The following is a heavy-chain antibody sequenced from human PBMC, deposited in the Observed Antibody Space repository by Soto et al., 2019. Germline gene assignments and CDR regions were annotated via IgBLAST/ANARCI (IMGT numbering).Heavy chain of an antibody. CDR3: AHTRQRAAGLFDY. D-gene: IGHD6-13*01. CDR2: IYWDDDK. J-gene: IGHJ4*02. Sequence: QITLRESGPTLVKPTQTLTLTCTVSGFSVSTDGVCVGWIRQPPGKALEWLGLIYWDDDKRYSPSLKSRVIITKDTSKNQVVLTMNNMDPVDTGTYYCAHTRQRAAGLFDYWGQGTLVTVSS. V-gene: IGHV2-5*02. CDR1: GFSVSTDGVC.